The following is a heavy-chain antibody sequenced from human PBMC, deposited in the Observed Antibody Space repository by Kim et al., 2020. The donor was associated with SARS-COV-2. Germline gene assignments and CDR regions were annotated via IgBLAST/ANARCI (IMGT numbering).Heavy chain of an antibody. Sequence: GGSLRLSCSASGFTFSSYAMHWVRQAPGKGLEYVSAISSNGGSTYYADSVKGRFTISRDNSKNTLYLQMSSLRAEDTAVYYCVKSFPFPGSSSGYYGMDVWGQGTTVTVSS. CDR3: VKSFPFPGSSSGYYGMDV. V-gene: IGHV3-64D*09. D-gene: IGHD6-13*01. CDR2: ISSNGGST. J-gene: IGHJ6*02. CDR1: GFTFSSYA.